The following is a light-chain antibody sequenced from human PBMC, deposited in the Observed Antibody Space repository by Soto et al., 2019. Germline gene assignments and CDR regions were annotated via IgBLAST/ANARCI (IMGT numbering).Light chain of an antibody. Sequence: EIVLTQSPGTLSLSPGDRATLSCRTSQSVSNNYLAWYQQKPGQAPRLLIYGACSKATGIPDRFSGSGSGKDFPLSISILEPEVFAVYYCQQYSSLWTFGQGTKVEIK. CDR3: QQYSSLWT. CDR2: GAC. J-gene: IGKJ1*01. V-gene: IGKV3-20*01. CDR1: QSVSNNY.